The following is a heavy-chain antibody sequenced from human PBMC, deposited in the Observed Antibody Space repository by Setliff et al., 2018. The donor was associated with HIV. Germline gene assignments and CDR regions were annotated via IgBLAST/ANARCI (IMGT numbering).Heavy chain of an antibody. CDR1: GYTFTNYY. Sequence: ASVKVSCKASGYTFTNYYIHWVRQAPGQGLQWMGLINPAGGGPRYAQKFRGRLTMSSDTSTSTVFMELSSLRGEDTAIYYCARDPASSAYNARFDYWGQGTPVTVSS. J-gene: IGHJ4*02. V-gene: IGHV1-46*01. D-gene: IGHD3-22*01. CDR2: INPAGGGP. CDR3: ARDPASSAYNARFDY.